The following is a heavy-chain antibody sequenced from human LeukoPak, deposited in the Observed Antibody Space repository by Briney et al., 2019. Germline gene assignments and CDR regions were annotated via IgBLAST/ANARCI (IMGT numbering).Heavy chain of an antibody. J-gene: IGHJ6*02. CDR1: GFTFSSYA. CDR3: ARGFRELYYRGMAV. D-gene: IGHD1-7*01. Sequence: GGSLRLSCAASGFTFSSYAMSWVRQAPGKGLEWVSAISGSGGSTYYADSVKGRFTISRDNPKNTLYLQMNSLRAEDTAVYYWARGFRELYYRGMAVWGQATTVTVPS. CDR2: ISGSGGST. V-gene: IGHV3-23*01.